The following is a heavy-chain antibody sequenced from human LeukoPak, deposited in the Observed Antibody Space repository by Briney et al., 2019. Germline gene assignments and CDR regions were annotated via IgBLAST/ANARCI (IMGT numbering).Heavy chain of an antibody. CDR3: ARGETYYYGSGSYSD. J-gene: IGHJ4*02. CDR2: INHSGST. D-gene: IGHD3-10*01. V-gene: IGHV4-34*01. CDR1: GGSFSGYY. Sequence: SETLSLTCAVYGGSFSGYYWSWIRQPPGKGLEWIGEINHSGSTNYNPSLKSRVTISVDTSKNQFSLKLSSVTAADTAVYYCARGETYYYGSGSYSDWGQGTLVTVSS.